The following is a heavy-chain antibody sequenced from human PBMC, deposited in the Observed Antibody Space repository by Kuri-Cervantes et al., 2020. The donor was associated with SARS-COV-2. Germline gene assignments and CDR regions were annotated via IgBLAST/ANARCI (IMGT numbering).Heavy chain of an antibody. CDR3: AKGFYGDYVGPGAFDI. J-gene: IGHJ3*02. CDR2: ISGSGGST. CDR1: GFTFSSYS. D-gene: IGHD4-17*01. Sequence: ETLSLTCAASGFTFSSYSMNWVRQAPGKGLEWVSAISGSGGSTYYADSVKGRFTISRDNSKNTLYLQMNSLRAEDTAVYYCAKGFYGDYVGPGAFDIWGQGTMVTVSS. V-gene: IGHV3-23*01.